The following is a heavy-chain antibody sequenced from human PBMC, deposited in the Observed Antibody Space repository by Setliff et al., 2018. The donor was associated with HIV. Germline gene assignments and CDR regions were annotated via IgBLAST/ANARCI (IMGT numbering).Heavy chain of an antibody. J-gene: IGHJ5*02. CDR2: IYNSATT. V-gene: IGHV4-61*01. CDR1: GISIFSSSYY. CDR3: ARGGTSSNWFRA. Sequence: SETLSLTCTVSGISIFSSSYYYNWIRQPPGKGLQWIGFIYNSATTNYNPSLKSRVTMSLDTSKNQLSLKLTSVTAADTAVYYCARGGTSSNWFRAWGQGTLVTVSS. D-gene: IGHD2-2*01.